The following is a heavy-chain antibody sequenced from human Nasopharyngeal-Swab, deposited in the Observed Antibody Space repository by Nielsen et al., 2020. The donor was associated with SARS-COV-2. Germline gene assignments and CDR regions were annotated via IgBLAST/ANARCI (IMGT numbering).Heavy chain of an antibody. J-gene: IGHJ4*02. D-gene: IGHD3-3*01. CDR3: ARAESTYYDFWSGYYFFDY. V-gene: IGHV3-48*03. Sequence: GESLKISCAASGFTFSSYEMNWVRQAPGKGLEWVSCISSSGSTIYYADSVKGRFTISRDNAKNSLYLQMNSLRAEDTAVYYCARAESTYYDFWSGYYFFDYWGQGTLVTVSS. CDR2: ISSSGSTI. CDR1: GFTFSSYE.